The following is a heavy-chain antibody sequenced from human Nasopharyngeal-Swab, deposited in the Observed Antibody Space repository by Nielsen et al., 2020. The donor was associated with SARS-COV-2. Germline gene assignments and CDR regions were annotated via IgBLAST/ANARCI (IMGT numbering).Heavy chain of an antibody. Sequence: GGSLRLSCAASGFTFGSYAMNWVRQTPGKGLEWVSFISGRGGIIHYADSVKGRFTIYRDNSRNTLSLHMTTLRAEDSAVYYCAKEKVTGHFDEAFDIWGAGTTVIVSS. CDR1: GFTFGSYA. CDR3: AKEKVTGHFDEAFDI. V-gene: IGHV3-23*01. D-gene: IGHD1-1*01. CDR2: ISGRGGII. J-gene: IGHJ3*02.